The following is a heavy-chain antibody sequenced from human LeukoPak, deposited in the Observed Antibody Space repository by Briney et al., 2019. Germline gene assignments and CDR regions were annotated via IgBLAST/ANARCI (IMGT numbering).Heavy chain of an antibody. D-gene: IGHD3-22*01. CDR2: IYARGSI. J-gene: IGHJ4*02. Sequence: PSETLSLTCTVSGGSMSTHYWSWIRQTAGKGLEWIGRIYARGSINYNPSLKSRVTMSVDTSKNQFSLRLSSVTAADTAVYYCARGQNYYDSSGYQTFDYWGQGTLVTVSS. V-gene: IGHV4-4*07. CDR3: ARGQNYYDSSGYQTFDY. CDR1: GGSMSTHY.